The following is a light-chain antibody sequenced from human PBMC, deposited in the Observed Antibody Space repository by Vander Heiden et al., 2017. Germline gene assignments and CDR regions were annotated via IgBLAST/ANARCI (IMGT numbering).Light chain of an antibody. Sequence: QSALTQPASVSGSPGQSITISCTGSSSDIGGYNYVSWYQQHPGKAPKLMIHDVSDRPSGVSNRFSGSKSGNTASLTISGLQAEDEADYYCCSYTSSSTLYVFGTGTQV. J-gene: IGLJ1*01. CDR2: DVS. CDR3: CSYTSSSTLYV. V-gene: IGLV2-14*03. CDR1: SSDIGGYNY.